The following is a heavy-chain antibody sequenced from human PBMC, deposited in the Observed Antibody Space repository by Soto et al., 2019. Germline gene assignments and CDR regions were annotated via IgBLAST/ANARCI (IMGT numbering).Heavy chain of an antibody. V-gene: IGHV1-18*01. CDR1: GYTFTSYA. CDR3: ARDFPRYCSSTSCFPRWFDP. J-gene: IGHJ5*02. D-gene: IGHD2-2*01. Sequence: ASVKVSCKASGYTFTSYAISWVRQAPGKGLEWMGWISAYNGNTNYAQKLQGRVTMTTDTSTSTAYMELRSLRSDDTAVYYCARDFPRYCSSTSCFPRWFDPWGQGTLVTVSS. CDR2: ISAYNGNT.